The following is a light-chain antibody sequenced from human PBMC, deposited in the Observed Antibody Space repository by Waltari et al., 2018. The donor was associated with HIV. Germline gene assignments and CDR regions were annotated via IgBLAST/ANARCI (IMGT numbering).Light chain of an antibody. J-gene: IGLJ1*01. Sequence: QSVLTHPPSASGPPGQRVTVSCSGRSSNTASNYLYWYPQLPGTAPKRLIYRNNQRPSGVPDRFSGSKSGTSASLAISGLRSEDEADYYCAAWDDSLRGFYVFGTGTKVTVL. V-gene: IGLV1-47*01. CDR1: SSNTASNY. CDR3: AAWDDSLRGFYV. CDR2: RNN.